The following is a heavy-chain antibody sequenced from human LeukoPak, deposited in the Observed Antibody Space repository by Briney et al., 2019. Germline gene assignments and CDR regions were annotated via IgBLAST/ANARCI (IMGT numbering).Heavy chain of an antibody. CDR3: SRESGAFCPFGY. CDR1: GGSIRSTNW. J-gene: IGHJ4*02. Sequence: PSETLSLTCGVSGGSIRSTNWWSWVRQPPGQGLEWIGEISLSGQTNYSPSLNGRVTMSPDESRNQLSLNLTSVTAADTAIYYCSRESGAFCPFGYWGQGTLVIVPP. CDR2: ISLSGQT. V-gene: IGHV4/OR15-8*02. D-gene: IGHD1-26*01.